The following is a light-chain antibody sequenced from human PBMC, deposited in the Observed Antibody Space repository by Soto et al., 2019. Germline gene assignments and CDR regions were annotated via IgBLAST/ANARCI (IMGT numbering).Light chain of an antibody. V-gene: IGKV3-20*01. Sequence: EIVLTQSPGTLSLSPGERATLSCRASQSVNSRYLAWYQRKPGQAPRLLIYGASNRATGIPDRFSGSGSGTDFTLTISRLEPEDFAFYYCQQYGRSLWTFGQGTKVGIK. J-gene: IGKJ1*01. CDR1: QSVNSRY. CDR2: GAS. CDR3: QQYGRSLWT.